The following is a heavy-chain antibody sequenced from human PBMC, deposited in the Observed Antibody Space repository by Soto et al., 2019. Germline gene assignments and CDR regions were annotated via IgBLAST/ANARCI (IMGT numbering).Heavy chain of an antibody. CDR1: GYSFSSYW. J-gene: IGHJ4*02. Sequence: GESLKISCKGSGYSFSSYWIGWVRQMPGKGLEWMGTIYPGDSDTRYSSSFQGQVTISADKSISTAYLQWSSLKASDTAIYYCAKMGSSGYYSADYWGQGTLVTVSS. CDR3: AKMGSSGYYSADY. D-gene: IGHD3-22*01. V-gene: IGHV5-51*01. CDR2: IYPGDSDT.